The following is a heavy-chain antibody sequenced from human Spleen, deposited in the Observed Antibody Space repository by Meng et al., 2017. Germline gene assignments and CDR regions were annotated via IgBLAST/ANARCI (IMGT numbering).Heavy chain of an antibody. J-gene: IGHJ6*02. D-gene: IGHD2-2*01. V-gene: IGHV4-59*01. CDR3: ARDRVVPAAIGDLYYYYYGMDV. Sequence: ETLSLTCTVSGGSISSYYWSWIRQPPGKGLEWIGYIYYSGSTNYNPSLKSRVTISVDTSKNQFSLKLSSVTAADTAVYYCARDRVVPAAIGDLYYYYYGMDVWGQGTTVTVSS. CDR1: GGSISSYY. CDR2: IYYSGST.